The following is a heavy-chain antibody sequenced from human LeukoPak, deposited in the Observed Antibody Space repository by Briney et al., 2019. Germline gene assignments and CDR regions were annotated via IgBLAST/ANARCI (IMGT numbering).Heavy chain of an antibody. CDR2: IYSGGST. CDR3: ARGILRHYYDSSGYLDY. Sequence: PGGSLRLSCAASGFTVSSNYMSWVRQAPGKGLEWVSVIYSGGSTYYADSVKGRFTISRDNSKNTLYLQMNSLRAEDTAVYYCARGILRHYYDSSGYLDYWGQGTLVTVSS. D-gene: IGHD3-22*01. V-gene: IGHV3-53*01. CDR1: GFTVSSNY. J-gene: IGHJ4*02.